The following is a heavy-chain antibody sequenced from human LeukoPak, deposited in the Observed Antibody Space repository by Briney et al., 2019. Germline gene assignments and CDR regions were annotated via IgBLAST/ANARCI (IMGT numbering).Heavy chain of an antibody. CDR1: AFTFSNSG. J-gene: IGHJ4*02. V-gene: IGHV3-23*01. CDR3: AKLFQYSAWYFQY. CDR2: ITGNDKTT. Sequence: GGSLRLSCAASAFTFSNSGMSWVRQAPGKGLESVSAITGNDKTTYYADSVKGRFTISRDNSKDTLNLQMSSLRAEDTAVYYCAKLFQYSAWYFQYWGQGTLVSVSS. D-gene: IGHD5-12*01.